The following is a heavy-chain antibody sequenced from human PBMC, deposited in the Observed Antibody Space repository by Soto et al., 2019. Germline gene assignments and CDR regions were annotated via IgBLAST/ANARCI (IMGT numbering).Heavy chain of an antibody. J-gene: IGHJ4*02. D-gene: IGHD3-3*01. CDR1: GFTFSSYA. CDR2: ISYDGSNK. CDR3: AREDDFWSGRAVGELLSALDY. Sequence: QVQLVESGGGVVQPGRSLRLSCAASGFTFSSYAMHWVRQAPGKGLEWVAVISYDGSNKYYADSVKGRFTISRDNSKNTLYLQMNSLRAEDTAVYYCAREDDFWSGRAVGELLSALDYWGQGTLVTVSS. V-gene: IGHV3-30-3*01.